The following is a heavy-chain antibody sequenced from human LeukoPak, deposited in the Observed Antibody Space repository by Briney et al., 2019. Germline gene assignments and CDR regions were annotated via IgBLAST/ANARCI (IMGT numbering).Heavy chain of an antibody. CDR3: ARDPVRARNFGVITPNWFDP. V-gene: IGHV1-3*01. Sequence: GASVKVSCKASGYTFTSYAMHWVRQAPGQRLEWMGWINAGNGNTKYSQKFQGRVTITRDTSASTAYMELSSLRSEDTAVYYCARDPVRARNFGVITPNWFDPWGQGTLVTVSS. J-gene: IGHJ5*02. CDR1: GYTFTSYA. D-gene: IGHD3-3*01. CDR2: INAGNGNT.